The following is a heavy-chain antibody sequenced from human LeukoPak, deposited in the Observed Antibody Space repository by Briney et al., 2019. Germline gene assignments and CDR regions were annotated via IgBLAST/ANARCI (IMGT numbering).Heavy chain of an antibody. D-gene: IGHD5-24*01. V-gene: IGHV3-74*01. CDR3: AKGPEMATAFDS. J-gene: IGHJ4*02. CDR1: GFTFSSYW. CDR2: INNDGSST. Sequence: PGGSLRLSCAASGFTFSSYWMHWVRQAPGKGLMWVSRINNDGSSTSHADSVKGRFTIARDNSKNTLYLQMSSLRAEDTAIYFCAKGPEMATAFDSWGQGALVTVSS.